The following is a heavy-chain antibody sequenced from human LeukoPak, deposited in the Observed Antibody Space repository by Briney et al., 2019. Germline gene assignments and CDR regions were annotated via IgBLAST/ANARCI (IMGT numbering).Heavy chain of an antibody. CDR2: INSDGSSS. D-gene: IGHD3-22*01. CDR1: GFTLSTYW. V-gene: IGHV3-74*01. Sequence: GGSLRLSCAASGFTLSTYWMHWLRQAPGEGLVWVSRINSDGSSSAYADSVKGRLTISRDNAKNTLSLQMNSLRAEDTAVYYCARDPDSYHSGAYYSFFDYWGQGILVTVSS. J-gene: IGHJ4*02. CDR3: ARDPDSYHSGAYYSFFDY.